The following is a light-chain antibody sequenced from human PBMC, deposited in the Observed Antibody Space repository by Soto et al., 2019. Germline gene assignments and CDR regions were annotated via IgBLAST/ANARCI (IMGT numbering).Light chain of an antibody. CDR3: QSYDSSLSVVV. CDR2: GNN. J-gene: IGLJ2*01. Sequence: QPVLTQPPSVSGAPGQRVTISCTGSSSNIGAGYDVQWYQQLPGTAPKLLIYGNNNRPSGVPDRFSGSKSGTSASLAITGLQAEDEADYYCQSYDSSLSVVVFGGGTQLTVL. CDR1: SSNIGAGYD. V-gene: IGLV1-40*01.